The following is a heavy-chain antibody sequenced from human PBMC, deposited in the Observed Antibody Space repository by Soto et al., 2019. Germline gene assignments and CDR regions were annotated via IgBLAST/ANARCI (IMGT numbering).Heavy chain of an antibody. J-gene: IGHJ6*02. D-gene: IGHD3-3*02. V-gene: IGHV1-69*12. Sequence: QVQLVQSGAEVKKPGSSVTVSCKASGGTFDNSAISWVRQAPGQGLEWMGGIIPIFSTPDYAQKFQGRVTITEDESTTTADMELTSLKSEDTAVYYCARDKDRQLLGGNYYYGIDVWGQGTTVTVSS. CDR2: IIPIFSTP. CDR1: GGTFDNSA. CDR3: ARDKDRQLLGGNYYYGIDV.